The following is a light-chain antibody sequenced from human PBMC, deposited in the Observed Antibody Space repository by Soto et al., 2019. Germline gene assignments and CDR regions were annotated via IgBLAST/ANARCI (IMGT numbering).Light chain of an antibody. CDR1: QRVAKF. Sequence: EIVLTQSPDTLSLSPGERATLSCRASQRVAKFLAWYQQKGGQPPRLLIFDASIRATGVPGRFNGSGSGTAFTLTISSPEPEDFAVYYCQQRTNWPLTFGGGTKVEVK. J-gene: IGKJ4*01. CDR2: DAS. CDR3: QQRTNWPLT. V-gene: IGKV3-11*01.